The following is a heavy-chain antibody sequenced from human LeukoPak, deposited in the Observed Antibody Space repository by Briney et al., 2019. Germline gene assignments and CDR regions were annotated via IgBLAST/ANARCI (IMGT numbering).Heavy chain of an antibody. CDR3: AKALIAARPPRGAFDI. CDR1: GFTVSSNY. CDR2: IYSGGST. V-gene: IGHV3-53*01. J-gene: IGHJ3*02. Sequence: PGGSLRLSCAASGFTVSSNYMSWVRQAPGKGLEWVSVIYSGGSTYYADSVKGRFTISRDNSKNTLYLQMNSLRAEDTAVYYCAKALIAARPPRGAFDIWGQGTMVTVSS. D-gene: IGHD6-6*01.